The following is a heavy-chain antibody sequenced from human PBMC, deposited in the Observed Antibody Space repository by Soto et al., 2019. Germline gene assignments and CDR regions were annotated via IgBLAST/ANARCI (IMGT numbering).Heavy chain of an antibody. CDR1: GYTFTSYY. D-gene: IGHD1-26*01. J-gene: IGHJ5*02. CDR3: AISMGSGSYYNWFDP. Sequence: SVKVSCKASGYTFTSYYMHWVRQSPGQGLEWMGIINPSGGSTSYAQKFQGRVTMARDTSTSTVYMELSSLRSEDTAVYYCAISMGSGSYYNWFDPWGQGTLVTVSS. V-gene: IGHV1-46*01. CDR2: INPSGGST.